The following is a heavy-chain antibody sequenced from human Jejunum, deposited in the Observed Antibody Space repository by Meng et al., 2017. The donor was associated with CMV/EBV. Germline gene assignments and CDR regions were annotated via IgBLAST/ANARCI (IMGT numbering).Heavy chain of an antibody. V-gene: IGHV1-18*01. CDR3: ARGAVYYGSGSPEAH. Sequence: SGYTFTMYAVSWVRQAHGQGLEWIGWISSYNRHTNYAQKFQGRLTMTAETSTSTAYMELRSLTSDDTAVYYCARGAVYYGSGSPEAHWGQGTLVTVSS. J-gene: IGHJ4*02. D-gene: IGHD3-10*01. CDR1: GYTFTMYA. CDR2: ISSYNRHT.